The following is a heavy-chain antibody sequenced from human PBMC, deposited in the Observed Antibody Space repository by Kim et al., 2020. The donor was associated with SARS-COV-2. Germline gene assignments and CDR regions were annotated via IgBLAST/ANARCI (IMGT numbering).Heavy chain of an antibody. V-gene: IGHV1-46*01. D-gene: IGHD2-2*01. CDR2: INPSGGST. CDR1: GYTFTSYY. J-gene: IGHJ6*02. CDR3: ARETGYCSSTSCPDFKGLRGMDV. Sequence: ASVKVSCKASGYTFTSYYMHWVRQAPGQGLEWMGIINPSGGSTSYAQKFQGRVTMTRDTSTSTVYMELSSLRSEDTAVYYCARETGYCSSTSCPDFKGLRGMDVWGQGTTVTVSS.